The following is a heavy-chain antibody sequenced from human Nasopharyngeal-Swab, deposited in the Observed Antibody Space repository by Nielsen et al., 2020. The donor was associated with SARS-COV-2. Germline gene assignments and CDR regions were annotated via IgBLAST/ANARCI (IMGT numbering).Heavy chain of an antibody. J-gene: IGHJ6*03. CDR2: MNPNSGNT. V-gene: IGHV1-8*01. CDR3: ARGPYYYDSSGYRAYYYYMDV. D-gene: IGHD3-22*01. Sequence: WVRQAPGQGLEWMGWMNPNSGNTGYAQKFQGRVTMTRNTSISTAYMELSSLRSEDTAVYYCARGPYYYDSSGYRAYYYYMDVGGKGTTVTVSS.